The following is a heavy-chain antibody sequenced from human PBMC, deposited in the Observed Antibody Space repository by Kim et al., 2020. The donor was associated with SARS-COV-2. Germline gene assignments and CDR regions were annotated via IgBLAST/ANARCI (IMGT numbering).Heavy chain of an antibody. Sequence: YPGDPDTGYSPSFQGQVTISADKSISTAYLQWSSLKASDTAMYYCARIGDYWGQGTLVTVSS. J-gene: IGHJ4*02. CDR3: ARIGDY. V-gene: IGHV5-51*01. CDR2: YPGDPDT. D-gene: IGHD2-15*01.